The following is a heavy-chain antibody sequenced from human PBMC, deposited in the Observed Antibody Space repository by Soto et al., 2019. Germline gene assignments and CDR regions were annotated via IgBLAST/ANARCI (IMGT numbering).Heavy chain of an antibody. CDR1: GGSISSYY. CDR3: ARPRYFDWLAQEYNWFDP. J-gene: IGHJ5*02. D-gene: IGHD3-9*01. Sequence: SETLSLTCTVSGGSISSYYWSWIRQPPGKGLEWIGYIFYSGSTYYNPSLKSRVTISVDTSKNQFSLKLSSVTAADTALYYCARPRYFDWLAQEYNWFDPWGQGTLVTVSS. V-gene: IGHV4-59*04. CDR2: IFYSGST.